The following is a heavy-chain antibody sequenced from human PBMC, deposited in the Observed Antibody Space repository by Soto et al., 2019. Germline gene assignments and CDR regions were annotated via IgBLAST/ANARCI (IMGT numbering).Heavy chain of an antibody. Sequence: SETLSVTCTVSGGSISSSSYYWGWIRQPPGKGLEWIGSIYYSGSTYYNPSLKSRVTISVDTSKNQFSLKLSSVTAADTAVYYCARQDYGDYNWFDPWGQGTLVTVSS. D-gene: IGHD4-17*01. V-gene: IGHV4-39*01. CDR1: GGSISSSSYY. CDR3: ARQDYGDYNWFDP. J-gene: IGHJ5*02. CDR2: IYYSGST.